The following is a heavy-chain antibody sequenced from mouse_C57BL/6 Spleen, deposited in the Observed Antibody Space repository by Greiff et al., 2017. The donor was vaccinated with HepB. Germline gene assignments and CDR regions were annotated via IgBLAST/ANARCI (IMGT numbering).Heavy chain of an antibody. Sequence: VQLQQSGAELVMPGASVKLSCKASGYTFTSYWMHWVKQRPGQGLEWIGEIDPSDSYTNYNQKFKGKSTLTVDKSSSTAYMQLSSLTSEDSAVYYCARGDYGGRDYWGQGTTLTVSS. CDR3: ARGDYGGRDY. CDR1: GYTFTSYW. D-gene: IGHD2-4*01. V-gene: IGHV1-69*01. J-gene: IGHJ2*01. CDR2: IDPSDSYT.